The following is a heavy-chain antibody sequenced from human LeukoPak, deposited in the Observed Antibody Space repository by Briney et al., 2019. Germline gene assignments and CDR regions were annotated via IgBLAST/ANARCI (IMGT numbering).Heavy chain of an antibody. D-gene: IGHD5-24*01. CDR2: ISWNSGSI. CDR1: GFTFDDYA. J-gene: IGHJ4*02. CDR3: AKGSGVDMATIRLPFDY. Sequence: GGSLRLSCAASGFTFDDYAMHWVGQAPGKGLERVAGISWNSGSIGYADSVKGRFTISRDNAKNSLYLQVNSLRAEDTALYYCAKGSGVDMATIRLPFDYSGQGTLVTVSS. V-gene: IGHV3-9*01.